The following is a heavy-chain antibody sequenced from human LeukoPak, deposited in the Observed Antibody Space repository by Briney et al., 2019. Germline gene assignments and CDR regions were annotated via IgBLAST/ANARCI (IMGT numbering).Heavy chain of an antibody. Sequence: TSETLSLTCTVSGGSISSSYWSWIRQPAGKGLEWIGRIYTSGSTNYNPSLKSRVTMSVDTSKNQFSLKLSSVTAADTAVYYCVISSGYYTYDYWGQGTLVTVSS. J-gene: IGHJ4*02. V-gene: IGHV4-4*07. CDR1: GGSISSSY. CDR2: IYTSGST. D-gene: IGHD3-22*01. CDR3: VISSGYYTYDY.